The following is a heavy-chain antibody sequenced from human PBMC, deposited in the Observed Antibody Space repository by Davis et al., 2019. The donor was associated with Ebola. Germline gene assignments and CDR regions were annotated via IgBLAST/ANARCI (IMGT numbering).Heavy chain of an antibody. D-gene: IGHD6-6*01. J-gene: IGHJ6*02. CDR3: ARAPIRIAVRPNYYYGMDV. V-gene: IGHV4-59*08. CDR2: IYYSGST. CDR1: GGSISSYY. Sequence: PSETLSLTCTVSGGSISSYYWSWIRQPPGKGLEWIGYIYYSGSTNYNPSLKSRVTISVDTSKNQFSLKLSSVTAADTAVYYCARAPIRIAVRPNYYYGMDVWGQGTTVTVSS.